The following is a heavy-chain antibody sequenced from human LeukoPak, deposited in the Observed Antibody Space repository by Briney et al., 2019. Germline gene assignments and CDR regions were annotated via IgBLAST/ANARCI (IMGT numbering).Heavy chain of an antibody. CDR3: ARDPVGLLYVDY. J-gene: IGHJ4*02. D-gene: IGHD3-3*01. V-gene: IGHV3-30-3*01. CDR2: ISYDGSNK. Sequence: GGSLRLSCAASGFTFSRSAMHWVRQAPGKGLEWVAIISYDGSNKNYADSVKGRFTISRDNAKNSLYLQMNSLRAEDTAVYFCARDPVGLLYVDYWGQGTLVTVSS. CDR1: GFTFSRSA.